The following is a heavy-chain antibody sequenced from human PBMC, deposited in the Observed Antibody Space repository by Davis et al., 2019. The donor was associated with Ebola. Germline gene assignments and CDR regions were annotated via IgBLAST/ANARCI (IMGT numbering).Heavy chain of an antibody. V-gene: IGHV1-46*01. CDR3: ARVRVVVPAANIYYYYYGMDV. CDR2: INPSGGST. D-gene: IGHD2-2*01. CDR1: GYTFTSYY. Sequence: ASVKVSCKASGYTFTSYYMHWVRQAPGQGLEWMGIINPSGGSTSYAQKFQGRVTMTRDTSTSTAYMELSSLRSEDAAVYYCARVRVVVPAANIYYYYYGMDVWGQGTTVTVSS. J-gene: IGHJ6*02.